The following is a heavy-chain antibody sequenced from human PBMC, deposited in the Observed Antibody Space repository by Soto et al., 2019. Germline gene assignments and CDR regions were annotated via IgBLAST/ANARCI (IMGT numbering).Heavy chain of an antibody. D-gene: IGHD6-25*01. CDR3: ARRSAAGP. V-gene: IGHV4-34*01. J-gene: IGHJ5*02. CDR2: INHSGST. Sequence: QVQLQQWGAGLLKPSETLSLTCAVYGGSFSGYYWSWIRQPPGKGLEWIGEINHSGSTNYNPSLKSRVTIPVDTSKNQFSLKLSPVTAADTAVYYCARRSAAGPWGQGTLVTVSS. CDR1: GGSFSGYY.